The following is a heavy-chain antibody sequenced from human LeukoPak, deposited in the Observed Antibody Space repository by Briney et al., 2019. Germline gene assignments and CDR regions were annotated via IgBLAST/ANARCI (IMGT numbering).Heavy chain of an antibody. Sequence: SSETLSLTCTVSGGSISSGGYYWSWLRQHPGKGLEWIGYIYYSGSTYYNPSLKSRVTISVDTSKNQFSLKLSSVTAADTAVYYCARGDLRYFDYWGQGTLVTVSS. CDR2: IYYSGST. V-gene: IGHV4-31*03. CDR1: GGSISSGGYY. CDR3: ARGDLRYFDY. J-gene: IGHJ4*02.